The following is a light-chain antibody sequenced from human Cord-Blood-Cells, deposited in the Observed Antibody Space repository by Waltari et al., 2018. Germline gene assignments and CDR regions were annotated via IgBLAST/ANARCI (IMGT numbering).Light chain of an antibody. CDR2: KAS. CDR3: QQYNSYSRT. J-gene: IGKJ1*01. CDR1: QSISSW. Sequence: DIQMTQSPSTLSASVGDRVTITCPASQSISSWLAWYQQKPGKAPKLLIYKASSLESGVPSRFSGSGSGTEFTLTISSLQPDDFATYYCQQYNSYSRTFGQWTKVEIK. V-gene: IGKV1-5*03.